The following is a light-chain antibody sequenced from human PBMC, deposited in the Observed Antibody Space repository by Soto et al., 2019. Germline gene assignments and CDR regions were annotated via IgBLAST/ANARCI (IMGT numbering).Light chain of an antibody. J-gene: IGKJ2*02. CDR2: GAS. V-gene: IGKV1-39*01. CDR1: HRGSGN. CDR3: QQTGNPPCT. Sequence: DILLTQSQCSLSASVGDRVTISCRASHRGSGNVNWYHQRPGKAPTLLIIGASVLKSGGPSRFSGTGSGTEVTLTIRSLQPEDVGIYYCQQTGNPPCTFGQGTTVVIK.